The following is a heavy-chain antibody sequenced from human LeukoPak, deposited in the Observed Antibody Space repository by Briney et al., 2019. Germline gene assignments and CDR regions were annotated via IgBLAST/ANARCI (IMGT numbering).Heavy chain of an antibody. CDR3: ARGRSVRGLILIDAFDI. J-gene: IGHJ3*02. Sequence: GASVKVSCKASGYTFTGYYMHWVRQAPGQGLEWMGWINPNSGGTNYAQKFQGRVTLTRDTSMSTAYMELSSLKSEDTAVYYCARGRSVRGLILIDAFDIWGQGTVVAISS. CDR2: INPNSGGT. D-gene: IGHD3-10*01. V-gene: IGHV1-2*02. CDR1: GYTFTGYY.